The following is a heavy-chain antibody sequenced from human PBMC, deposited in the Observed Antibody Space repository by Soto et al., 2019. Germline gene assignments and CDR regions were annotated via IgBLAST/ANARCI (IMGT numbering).Heavy chain of an antibody. Sequence: QLQLQESGSGLVKPSQTLSLTCAVSGGSISSGGYSWNWIRQLPGKGLEWIGYIYHSGGTLYNPSLKSRVTTSVDKSRNQFSLTLTSVTAADTAVYYCARDSLTGNWFDPWGQGTLVTVSS. CDR2: IYHSGGT. J-gene: IGHJ5*02. V-gene: IGHV4-30-2*06. CDR1: GGSISSGGYS. D-gene: IGHD2-8*02. CDR3: ARDSLTGNWFDP.